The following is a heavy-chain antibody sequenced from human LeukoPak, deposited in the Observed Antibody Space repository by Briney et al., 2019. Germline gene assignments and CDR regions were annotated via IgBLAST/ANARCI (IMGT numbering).Heavy chain of an antibody. Sequence: GGSLRLSCAASGFTFSSYGMHWVRQAPGKGLEWVAVISYDGSNKYYADSVKGRFTISRDTSKNTLYLQMNSLRAEDTAVYYCAKAFTTITARFDDWGQGTPVTVSS. CDR1: GFTFSSYG. CDR3: AKAFTTITARFDD. V-gene: IGHV3-30*18. J-gene: IGHJ4*02. D-gene: IGHD6-6*01. CDR2: ISYDGSNK.